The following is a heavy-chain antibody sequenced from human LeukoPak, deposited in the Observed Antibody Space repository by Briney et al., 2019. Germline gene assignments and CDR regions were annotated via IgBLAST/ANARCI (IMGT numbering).Heavy chain of an antibody. V-gene: IGHV3-48*04. Sequence: GGSLRLSCAATGFTFSSYSRNWVRQAPGKGLEWVSYISSASGSIYYADSVKGRFSISRDNAKNSLFLQMNSLRAEDTAVYYCARLPAYCSSTSCYYDYWGQGTLVTVSS. CDR1: GFTFSSYS. D-gene: IGHD2-2*01. CDR3: ARLPAYCSSTSCYYDY. CDR2: ISSASGSI. J-gene: IGHJ4*02.